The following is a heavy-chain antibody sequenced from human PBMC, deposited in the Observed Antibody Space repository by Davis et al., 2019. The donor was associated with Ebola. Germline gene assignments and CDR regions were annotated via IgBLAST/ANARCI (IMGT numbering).Heavy chain of an antibody. CDR1: GFTFSSYA. V-gene: IGHV3-30*04. CDR2: ISYDGSNK. CDR3: ARASELGYGSGTYYNAIDY. J-gene: IGHJ4*02. Sequence: GESLKISCAASGFTFSSYAMHWVRQAPGKGLEWVAVISYDGSNKYYADSVKGRFTISRDNSKNTLYLQMNSLRAEDTAVYYCARASELGYGSGTYYNAIDYWGQGALVSVSS. D-gene: IGHD3-10*01.